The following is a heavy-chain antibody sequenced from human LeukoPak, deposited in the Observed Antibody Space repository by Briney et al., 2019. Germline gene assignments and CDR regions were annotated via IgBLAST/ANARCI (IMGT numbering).Heavy chain of an antibody. CDR3: AKGSDYYDSSGYYY. D-gene: IGHD3-22*01. V-gene: IGHV3-9*01. CDR1: GFTFDDYA. Sequence: GRSLRLSCAASGFTFDDYAMHWVRQAPGKGLEWVSGISWNSGSIGYADSVKGRFTISRDNAKNSLYLQMNSLRAEDTAVYYCAKGSDYYDSSGYYYWGQGTLVTVSS. CDR2: ISWNSGSI. J-gene: IGHJ4*02.